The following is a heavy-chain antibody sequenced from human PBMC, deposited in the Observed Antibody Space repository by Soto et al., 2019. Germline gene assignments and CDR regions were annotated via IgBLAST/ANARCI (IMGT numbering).Heavy chain of an antibody. Sequence: EVQLVQSGAEVKKPGESLRISCKGSGYSFTSYWITWVRQMPGNGLEWMGRIDPSDSYTDYSPSFRGHVTISADKSISTAYLQWSSLKASDTAMYYCARRAWMGYCADGVCSDVFDHWGQGTLVTVSS. J-gene: IGHJ4*02. CDR1: GYSFTSYW. CDR3: ARRAWMGYCADGVCSDVFDH. D-gene: IGHD2-8*01. CDR2: IDPSDSYT. V-gene: IGHV5-10-1*03.